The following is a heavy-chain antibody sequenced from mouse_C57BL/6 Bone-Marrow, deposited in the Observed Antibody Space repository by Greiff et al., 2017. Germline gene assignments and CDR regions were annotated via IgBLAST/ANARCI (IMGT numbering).Heavy chain of an antibody. V-gene: IGHV1-54*01. CDR3: ARSYYYGTGFAY. Sequence: VQVVESGAELVRPGTSVKVSCKASGYAFTNYLIEWVKQRPGQGLEWIGVINPGSGGTNYNEKFKGKATLTADKSSSTAYMQLSSLTSEDSAVYFCARSYYYGTGFAYWGQGTLVTVSA. J-gene: IGHJ3*01. D-gene: IGHD1-1*01. CDR2: INPGSGGT. CDR1: GYAFTNYL.